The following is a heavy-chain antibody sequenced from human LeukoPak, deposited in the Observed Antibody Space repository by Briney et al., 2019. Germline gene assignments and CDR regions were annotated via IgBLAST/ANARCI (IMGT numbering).Heavy chain of an antibody. CDR3: ARDPQWLVKGLDY. V-gene: IGHV3-30-3*01. CDR1: GFTFSSYA. D-gene: IGHD6-19*01. CDR2: ISYDGSNK. J-gene: IGHJ4*02. Sequence: GRSLRLSCAASGFTFSSYAMHWVRQAPGKGLEWVAVISYDGSNKYYADSVKGRFTISRDNSKNTLYLQMNSLRAEDTAVYYCARDPQWLVKGLDYWGQGTLVTVSS.